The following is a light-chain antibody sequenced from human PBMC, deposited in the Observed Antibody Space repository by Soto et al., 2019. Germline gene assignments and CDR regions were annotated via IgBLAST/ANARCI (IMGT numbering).Light chain of an antibody. CDR3: SSYAGSNNWV. J-gene: IGLJ3*02. CDR2: EVS. V-gene: IGLV2-8*01. CDR1: SSDVGGYNY. Sequence: QSALTQPPSAYGSPGQSVTISCTGTSSDVGGYNYVSWYQQHPGKAPKLMIYEVSKRPSGVPDRFSGFKSGNTASLTVSGLQAEDEADYYCSSYAGSNNWVFGGGTKLTVL.